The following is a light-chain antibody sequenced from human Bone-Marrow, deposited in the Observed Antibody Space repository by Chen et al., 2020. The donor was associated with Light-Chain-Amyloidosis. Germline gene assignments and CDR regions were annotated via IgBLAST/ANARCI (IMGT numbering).Light chain of an antibody. V-gene: IGLV3-25*03. J-gene: IGLJ2*01. CDR1: DLPTKY. Sequence: SYELTQPPSVSVSPGQTARITCSGDDLPTKYAYWYQQKPGQASVLVIHRDTERPSGISERFSGSSSGKTASLTISGVQSEDAADYHCQSADSSGTYEVIFGGRSKLTFL. CDR2: RDT. CDR3: QSADSSGTYEVI.